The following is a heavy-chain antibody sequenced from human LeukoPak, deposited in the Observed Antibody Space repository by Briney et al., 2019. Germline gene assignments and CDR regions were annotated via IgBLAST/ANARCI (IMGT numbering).Heavy chain of an antibody. V-gene: IGHV3-48*03. D-gene: IGHD3-10*01. Sequence: GGSLRLSCAASGFTFSSYAMSWVRQAPGKGLEWVSYISSSGSTIYYADSVKGRFTISRDNAKNSLYLQMNSLRAEDTAVYYRARDYYGSGSYYYYYYGMDVWGQGTTVTVSS. CDR1: GFTFSSYA. CDR2: ISSSGSTI. J-gene: IGHJ6*02. CDR3: ARDYYGSGSYYYYYYGMDV.